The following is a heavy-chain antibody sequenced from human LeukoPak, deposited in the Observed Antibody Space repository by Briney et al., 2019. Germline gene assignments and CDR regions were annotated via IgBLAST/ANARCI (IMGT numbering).Heavy chain of an antibody. CDR3: AREETYYYGSGSPSLY. CDR1: GGSFSGYH. D-gene: IGHD3-10*01. CDR2: INHSGST. V-gene: IGHV4-34*01. J-gene: IGHJ4*02. Sequence: SETLSLTCAVYGGSFSGYHWSWIRQPPGKGLEWIGEINHSGSTNYNPSLKSRVTISVDTSKNQFSLKLSSVTAADTAVYYCAREETYYYGSGSPSLYWGQGTLVTVSS.